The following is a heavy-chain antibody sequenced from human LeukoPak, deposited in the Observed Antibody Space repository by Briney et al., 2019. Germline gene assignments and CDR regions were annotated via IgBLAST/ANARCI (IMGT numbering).Heavy chain of an antibody. CDR1: GFTFSSYG. CDR3: ARVAYSSGWYYFDY. V-gene: IGHV3-30*02. CDR2: IRYDGSNK. Sequence: GGSLRLSCAASGFTFSSYGMHWVRQAPDKGLEWVAFIRYDGSNKYYADSVKGRFTISRDNSKNTLYLQMNSLRAEDTAVYYCARVAYSSGWYYFDYWGQGTLVTVSS. J-gene: IGHJ4*02. D-gene: IGHD6-19*01.